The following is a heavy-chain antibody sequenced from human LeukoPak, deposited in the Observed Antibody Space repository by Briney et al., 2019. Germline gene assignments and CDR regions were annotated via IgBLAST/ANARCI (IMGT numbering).Heavy chain of an antibody. Sequence: PSETLSLTCTVSGYSISSGYYWGWIRQPAGQGLEWIGRIYTSGSTNYNPSLKSRVTMSVDTSKNQCSLKLSSVTAADTAVYYCARALGAFDIWGQGTMVTVSS. CDR2: IYTSGST. CDR3: ARALGAFDI. J-gene: IGHJ3*02. CDR1: GYSISSGYY. V-gene: IGHV4-4*07.